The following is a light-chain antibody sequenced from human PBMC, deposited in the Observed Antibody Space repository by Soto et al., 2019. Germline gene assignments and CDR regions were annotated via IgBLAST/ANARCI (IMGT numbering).Light chain of an antibody. CDR3: QHRSSWPLT. CDR2: DAS. V-gene: IGKV3-11*01. Sequence: EIVLTQSPATLSLSPGERATLSCRASQSISNNLAWYQQKAGQAPRLLIYDASIRAIGIPARFSGSGSGTDFPLSISSLEPEDFAVYYCQHRSSWPLTFGGGTKVEIK. J-gene: IGKJ4*02. CDR1: QSISNN.